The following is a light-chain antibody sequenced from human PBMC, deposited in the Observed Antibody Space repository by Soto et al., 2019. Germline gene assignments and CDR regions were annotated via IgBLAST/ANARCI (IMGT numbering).Light chain of an antibody. J-gene: IGLJ1*01. V-gene: IGLV2-14*01. CDR2: EVT. Sequence: QSVLTQPASVSGSPGQSITISCTGTGSDIGAYNTVAWYQQHPRRVPKLMIYEVTNRPSGISNRFSGSKSGNTASLTISGLQADDEGDYYCSSYTRGNTYVFGTGTKVTVL. CDR3: SSYTRGNTYV. CDR1: GSDIGAYNT.